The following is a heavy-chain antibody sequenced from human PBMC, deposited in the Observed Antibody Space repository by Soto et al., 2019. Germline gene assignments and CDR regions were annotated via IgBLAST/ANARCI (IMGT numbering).Heavy chain of an antibody. CDR3: ATDKFGAGRVGVHS. Sequence: QVQLVQSGAEVKKPGASLRVSCETSGDTSTIYTITWVRQAPGQGLQWMGRIVPILRITNYAQEFQGSLTITADSSTSTVHIELTSLTSEDTAVYYCATDKFGAGRVGVHSWGQGTLVIVSS. J-gene: IGHJ5*02. D-gene: IGHD3-10*01. V-gene: IGHV1-69*08. CDR1: GDTSTIYT. CDR2: IVPILRIT.